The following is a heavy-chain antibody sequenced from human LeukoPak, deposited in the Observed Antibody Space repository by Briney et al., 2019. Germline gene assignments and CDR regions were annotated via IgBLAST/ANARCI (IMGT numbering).Heavy chain of an antibody. CDR1: GFTFSTYS. CDR2: IDTGTSTI. J-gene: IGHJ6*03. V-gene: IGHV3-48*01. Sequence: GGSLRLSCAASGFTFSTYSMNWVRQAPGKGLEWVSYIDTGTSTIYYADSVKGRFTISKDNAKNSLYLQMNSLRAEDMASYYCTRGSYYYMDVWGKGTTVTVSS. D-gene: IGHD3-10*01. CDR3: TRGSYYYMDV.